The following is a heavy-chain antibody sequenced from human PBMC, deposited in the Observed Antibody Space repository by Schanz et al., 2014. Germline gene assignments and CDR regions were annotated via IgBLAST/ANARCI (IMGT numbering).Heavy chain of an antibody. V-gene: IGHV3-11*04. CDR2: ISNSSTTI. J-gene: IGHJ4*02. D-gene: IGHD3-10*01. CDR3: ARGPIPIQGVPMDF. Sequence: QVQLVESGGGLVKPGGSLRLSCAASGFTFSDHYMDWVRQAPGKGLEWVSYISNSSTTIYYADSVKGRFTISRDNSKDTLYLQMSGLTPEDTAVYYCARGPIPIQGVPMDFWGQGTLVTVSS. CDR1: GFTFSDHY.